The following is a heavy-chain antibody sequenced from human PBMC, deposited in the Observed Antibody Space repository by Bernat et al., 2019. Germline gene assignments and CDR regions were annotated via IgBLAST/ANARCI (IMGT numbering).Heavy chain of an antibody. CDR3: ARAPRKQWLVRGGWFDP. CDR2: INHSGST. CDR1: GGALRGYF. J-gene: IGHJ5*02. Sequence: VPLKQWGAGLLKPSENLSPPLPGHGGALRGYFWGWVRQAPGEGLGWIGEINHSGSTHSNPSLKSRVTISVDTSKNQFSLKLSSVTAADTAVYYCARAPRKQWLVRGGWFDPWGQGTLVTVSS. V-gene: IGHV4-34*01. D-gene: IGHD6-19*01.